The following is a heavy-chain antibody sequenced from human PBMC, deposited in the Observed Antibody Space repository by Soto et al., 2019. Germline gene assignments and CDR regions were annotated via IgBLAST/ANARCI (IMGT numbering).Heavy chain of an antibody. CDR3: VRQGIGHLHGLVDV. CDR2: IHYTGDT. J-gene: IGHJ6*02. Sequence: QVQLQESGPGLVKPSETLSLTCSVSGDFISSHKWSWIRRPPGKGLEWIGYIHYTGDTSYNPSLASRVTISVDTNTKKFALQLRSVTAADTAVYYGVRQGIGHLHGLVDVWGPGTTVTVS. CDR1: GDFISSHK. V-gene: IGHV4-59*08. D-gene: IGHD3-10*01.